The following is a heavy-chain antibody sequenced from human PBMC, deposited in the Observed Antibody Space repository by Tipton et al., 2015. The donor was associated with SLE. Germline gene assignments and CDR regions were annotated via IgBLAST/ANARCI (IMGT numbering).Heavy chain of an antibody. J-gene: IGHJ6*03. CDR1: GFTFSTFA. CDR2: IYSGDSYT. V-gene: IGHV3-23*03. Sequence: SLRLSCVASGFTFSTFAMSWVRQAPGKGLEWVSVIYSGDSYTYYADSVKGRFTISRDNSKNTIYLQMNSLRAEDTAVYYCARDTYYDFWSGYRSYYSYMDVWGKGTTVTVSS. D-gene: IGHD3-3*01. CDR3: ARDTYYDFWSGYRSYYSYMDV.